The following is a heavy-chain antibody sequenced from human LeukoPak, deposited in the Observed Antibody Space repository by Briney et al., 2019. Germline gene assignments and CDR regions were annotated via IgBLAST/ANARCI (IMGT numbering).Heavy chain of an antibody. D-gene: IGHD4-23*01. CDR3: TRGGPYGDNSAFGY. CDR2: SRNKADGYTT. V-gene: IGHV3-72*01. Sequence: GSLRLSCAASGFTLSDHYMDWVRQAPGKGLEWGGRSRNKADGYTTVYAASVKGRFTISRDDSKSSLYLQMSYLKSEDTAVYYCTRGGPYGDNSAFGYWGQGTLVTVSS. J-gene: IGHJ4*02. CDR1: GFTLSDHY.